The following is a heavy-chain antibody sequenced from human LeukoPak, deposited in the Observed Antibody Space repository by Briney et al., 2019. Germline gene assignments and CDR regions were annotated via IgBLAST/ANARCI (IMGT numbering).Heavy chain of an antibody. J-gene: IGHJ4*02. CDR2: IYPGNSDT. V-gene: IGHV5-51*01. CDR1: GYTFTSYW. Sequence: GESLKISCKGSGYTFTSYWIAWVRQMPGTGLEWMGSIYPGNSDTRYSPSFQGQVTISVDKSISTAYLQWSSLKASDTAMYYCASYPTTHYYALGSYSSPKQGFDYWGQGTLVTVSS. D-gene: IGHD3-10*01. CDR3: ASYPTTHYYALGSYSSPKQGFDY.